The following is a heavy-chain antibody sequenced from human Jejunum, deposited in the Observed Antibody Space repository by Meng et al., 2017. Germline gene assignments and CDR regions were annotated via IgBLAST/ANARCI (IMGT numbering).Heavy chain of an antibody. CDR2: IKWDGIEK. CDR1: GFTFSSYW. D-gene: IGHD5-18*01. Sequence: GGSLRLSCAASGFTFSSYWMTWVRQAPGKGLEWVACIKWDGIEKYSVDSVKGRFTISRDNAKNSLYLQMNSLRAEDTAVYYCATVGDVYNYEARGHWGQGTLVTVSS. V-gene: IGHV3-7*01. CDR3: ATVGDVYNYEARGH. J-gene: IGHJ4*02.